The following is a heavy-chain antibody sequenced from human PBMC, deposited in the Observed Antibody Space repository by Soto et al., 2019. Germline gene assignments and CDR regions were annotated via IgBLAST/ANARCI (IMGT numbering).Heavy chain of an antibody. Sequence: QVQLQESGPGLVTPSETLSLTCTVSGGSMSDYFWTWIRLPAGKRLEWIGRKSISGSTDYSPSLKGRASMSVDTSKNQFSLRLISVTAADTALYYCARSLGSAAGWSFDVWGQGILVTVSS. CDR3: ARSLGSAAGWSFDV. J-gene: IGHJ4*02. V-gene: IGHV4-4*07. CDR2: KSISGST. CDR1: GGSMSDYF. D-gene: IGHD3-16*01.